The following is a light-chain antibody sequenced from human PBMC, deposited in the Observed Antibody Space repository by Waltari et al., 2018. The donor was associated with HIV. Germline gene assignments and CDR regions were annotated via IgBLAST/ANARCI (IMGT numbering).Light chain of an antibody. CDR2: XAX. CDR3: QQYNNWPPT. Sequence: DIVMTQSPATLSVSPGERAALSCRASQSVTANFAWYQQKPGQAPRLVIXXAXXXATGIPARFXGSGSGTEFTLTIRSLKSEXXAVYYCQQYNNWPPTFGQGTKVEIK. J-gene: IGKJ1*01. CDR1: QSVTAN. V-gene: IGKV3-15*01.